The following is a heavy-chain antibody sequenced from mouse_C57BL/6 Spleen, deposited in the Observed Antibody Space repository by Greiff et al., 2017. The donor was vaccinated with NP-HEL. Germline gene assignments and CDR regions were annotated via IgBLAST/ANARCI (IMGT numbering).Heavy chain of an antibody. CDR1: GYTFTDYE. CDR3: KRGDGSSSYYLDY. J-gene: IGHJ2*01. D-gene: IGHD1-1*01. Sequence: QVQLQQSGAELVRPGASVTLSCKASGYTFTDYEMHWVKQTPVHGLEWIGAIDPETGGTAYNQKFKGKAILTADKSSSTAYMELRSLTSEDSAIYYCKRGDGSSSYYLDYWGQGTTLTVSS. CDR2: IDPETGGT. V-gene: IGHV1-15*01.